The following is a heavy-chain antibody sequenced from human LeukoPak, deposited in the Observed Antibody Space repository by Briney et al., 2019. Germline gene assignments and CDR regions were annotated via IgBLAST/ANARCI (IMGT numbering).Heavy chain of an antibody. CDR2: IYHSGST. CDR3: ARDTLTILQADYYDSSGYIFDY. J-gene: IGHJ4*02. V-gene: IGHV4-4*02. Sequence: SETLSLTCAVSGGSISSSNWWSWVRQPPGKGLEWIGEIYHSGSTYYNPSLKSRVTISVDTSKNQFSLKLSSVTAADTAEYYCARDTLTILQADYYDSSGYIFDYWGQGTLVTVSS. D-gene: IGHD3-22*01. CDR1: GGSISSSNW.